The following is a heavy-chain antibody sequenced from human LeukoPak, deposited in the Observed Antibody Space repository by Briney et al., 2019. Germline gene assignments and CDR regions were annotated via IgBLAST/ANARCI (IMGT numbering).Heavy chain of an antibody. V-gene: IGHV4-59*01. D-gene: IGHD6-13*01. CDR1: GGSISSYY. CDR3: ARDRGTGIAGSLDY. Sequence: PSETLSLTCTVSGGSISSYYWSWIRQPPGKGLEWIGYIYYSGSTNYNPSLKSRVTISVDTSKNQFSLKLSSVTAADTAVYYCARDRGTGIAGSLDYWGQGTLVTVSS. J-gene: IGHJ4*02. CDR2: IYYSGST.